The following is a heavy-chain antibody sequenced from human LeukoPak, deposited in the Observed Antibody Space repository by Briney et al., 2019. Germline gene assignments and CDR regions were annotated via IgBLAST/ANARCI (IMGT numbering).Heavy chain of an antibody. CDR3: ARDVSGRYNSCVY. Sequence: GRSLRLSCAASGFTLNNFPMHWVRQAPGKGLEWVAVRSYDGSNKYYADSVKGRFTISRDNSKNTLYLQINSLRAEDTAVYYCARDVSGRYNSCVYWGQGTLVTVSS. D-gene: IGHD1-26*01. CDR1: GFTLNNFP. J-gene: IGHJ4*02. CDR2: RSYDGSNK. V-gene: IGHV3-30*04.